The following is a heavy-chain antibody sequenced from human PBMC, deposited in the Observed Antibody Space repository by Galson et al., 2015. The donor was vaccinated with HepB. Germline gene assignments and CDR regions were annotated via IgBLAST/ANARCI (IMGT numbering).Heavy chain of an antibody. CDR3: AKDVTVFRGVIGWFDS. D-gene: IGHD3-10*01. J-gene: IGHJ5*01. Sequence: SLRLSCAASGFTFSSYGIHWVRQAPGKGLEWVAFIRYDGSKKYYADSVKGRFTISRDNSKNTLYLQMNSLRAEDTAVYYCAKDVTVFRGVIGWFDSWGQGTLVTVSS. V-gene: IGHV3-30*02. CDR2: IRYDGSKK. CDR1: GFTFSSYG.